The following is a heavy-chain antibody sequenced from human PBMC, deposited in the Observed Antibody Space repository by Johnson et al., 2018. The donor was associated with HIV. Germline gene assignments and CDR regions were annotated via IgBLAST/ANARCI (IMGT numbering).Heavy chain of an antibody. V-gene: IGHV3-30*02. CDR3: ARPNFLYENDAFDI. Sequence: QVQLVESGGGVVQPGGSLRLSCAASGFTFSSYGMHWVRQAPGKGLEWVAFIRYDGSNKYYADSVKGRFTISRDNAKNSLYLQINSLRAEDAALYYCARPNFLYENDAFDIWGQGTMVTVSS. CDR1: GFTFSSYG. J-gene: IGHJ3*02. CDR2: IRYDGSNK. D-gene: IGHD2-2*02.